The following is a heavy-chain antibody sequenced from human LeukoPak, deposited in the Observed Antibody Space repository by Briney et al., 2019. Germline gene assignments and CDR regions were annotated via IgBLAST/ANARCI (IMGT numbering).Heavy chain of an antibody. CDR2: ISGSGGST. CDR3: AKDRYCIGGSCYSYYYYYMDV. V-gene: IGHV3-23*01. J-gene: IGHJ6*03. CDR1: GFTFSSYA. Sequence: GGSLRLSCAASGFTFSSYAMSWVRQAPGKGLEWGSAISGSGGSTYYADSVKGRLTISRDNSKNTLYLQMNSLRAEDTAVYYCAKDRYCIGGSCYSYYYYYMDVWGKGTTVTVS. D-gene: IGHD2-15*01.